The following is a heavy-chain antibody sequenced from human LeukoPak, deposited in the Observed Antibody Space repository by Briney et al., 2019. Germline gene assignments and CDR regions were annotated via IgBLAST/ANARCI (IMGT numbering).Heavy chain of an antibody. V-gene: IGHV4-34*01. Sequence: PSETLSLTCAVYGGSFSGYYWSWIRQPPGKGLEWIGEINHSGSTNYNPSLKSRVTISVDTSKNQFSLKLSSVTAADTAVYYCARIGDGYKKYYFDYWGQGTLVTVSS. CDR3: ARIGDGYKKYYFDY. J-gene: IGHJ4*02. CDR1: GGSFSGYY. D-gene: IGHD5-24*01. CDR2: INHSGST.